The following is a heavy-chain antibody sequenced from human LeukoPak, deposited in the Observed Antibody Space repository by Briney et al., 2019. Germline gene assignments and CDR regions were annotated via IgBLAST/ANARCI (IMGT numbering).Heavy chain of an antibody. J-gene: IGHJ4*02. V-gene: IGHV3-23*01. CDR3: AKGWYSSGWSYFDY. CDR1: GFTVSSNY. CDR2: ISGSGGST. Sequence: PGGSLRLSCAASGFTVSSNYMSWVRQAPGKGLEWVSAISGSGGSTYYADSVKGRFTISRDNSKNTLYLQMNSLRAEDTAVYYCAKGWYSSGWSYFDYWGQGTLVTVSS. D-gene: IGHD6-19*01.